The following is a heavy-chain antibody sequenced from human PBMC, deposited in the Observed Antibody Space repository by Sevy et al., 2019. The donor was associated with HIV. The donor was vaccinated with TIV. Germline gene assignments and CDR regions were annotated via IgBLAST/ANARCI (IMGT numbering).Heavy chain of an antibody. CDR1: GGSISSYY. J-gene: IGHJ6*02. CDR3: ARDDRSDGDYYYYGMDV. D-gene: IGHD4-17*01. V-gene: IGHV4-59*01. Sequence: LETLSLTCTVSGGSISSYYWSWIRQPPGKGLEWIGYIYYSGSTNYNPSLKSRVTISVDTSKNQFSLKLSSVTAADTAVYYCARDDRSDGDYYYYGMDVWGQGTTVTVSS. CDR2: IYYSGST.